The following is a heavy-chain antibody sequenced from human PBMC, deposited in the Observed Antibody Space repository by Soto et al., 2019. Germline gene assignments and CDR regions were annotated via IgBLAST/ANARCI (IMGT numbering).Heavy chain of an antibody. CDR1: GDSISSYY. J-gene: IGHJ6*02. Sequence: LSLTCTVSGDSISSYYWSWIRQPPGKGLEWIGYIYYSGSTNYNPSLKSRVTISVDTSKNQFSLKLSSVTAADTAVYYCARLPYGSVSYYHYYYSGMDVWGQGTTVTVSS. CDR3: ARLPYGSVSYYHYYYSGMDV. CDR2: IYYSGST. V-gene: IGHV4-59*08. D-gene: IGHD3-10*01.